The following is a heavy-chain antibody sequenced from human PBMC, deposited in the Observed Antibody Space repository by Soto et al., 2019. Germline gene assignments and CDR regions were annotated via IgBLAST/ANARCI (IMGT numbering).Heavy chain of an antibody. J-gene: IGHJ6*02. D-gene: IGHD3-10*01. CDR1: GYTFTGHY. CDR2: LKSDNGGT. Sequence: QVQLVQSGAQVKPPGASVKVYCKASGYTFTGHYMHWVRQVSGKRLEHLGWLKSDNGGTYYAPKFQGSVTFTRDTSTSTAYMELSGLQSDDTAVYFCARDLCPLGSGSACPLYGLDIWGQGTTVVVS. CDR3: ARDLCPLGSGSACPLYGLDI. V-gene: IGHV1-2*02.